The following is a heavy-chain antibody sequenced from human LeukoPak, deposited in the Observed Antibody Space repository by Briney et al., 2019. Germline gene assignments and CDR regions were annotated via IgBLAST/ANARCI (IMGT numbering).Heavy chain of an antibody. D-gene: IGHD4/OR15-4a*01. V-gene: IGHV3-53*01. J-gene: IGHJ4*02. CDR2: IYSGST. CDR3: ARRACAYSHPYDY. Sequence: GGSLRLSCTVSGFTVSSNSMSWVRQAPGKGLEWVSFIYSGSTHYSDSVKGRFTISRDNSKNTLYLQMNSLRAEDTAVYYCARRACAYSHPYDYWGQGTLVTVSS. CDR1: GFTVSSNS.